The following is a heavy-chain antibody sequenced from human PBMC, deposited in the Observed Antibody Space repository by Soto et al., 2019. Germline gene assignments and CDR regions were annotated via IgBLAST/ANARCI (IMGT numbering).Heavy chain of an antibody. CDR2: IYHSGST. CDR1: GGSISSGGYS. J-gene: IGHJ5*02. CDR3: ARENLFIVGARDTGWFDP. Sequence: QLQLQESGSGLVKPSQTLSLTCAVSGGSISSGGYSWSWIRQPPGKGLEWIGYIYHSGSTYYNPSLKSRVTISVDRSKNQFSLKLSAVTAADTAVYYCARENLFIVGARDTGWFDPWGQGTLVTVSS. D-gene: IGHD1-26*01. V-gene: IGHV4-30-2*01.